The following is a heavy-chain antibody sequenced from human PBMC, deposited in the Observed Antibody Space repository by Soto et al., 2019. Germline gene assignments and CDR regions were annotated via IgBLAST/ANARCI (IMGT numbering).Heavy chain of an antibody. J-gene: IGHJ6*03. D-gene: IGHD3-10*01. CDR3: ARVGDGRFGEGYYYYYYMDV. CDR1: GYTFTSYG. CDR2: ISAYNGNT. Sequence: ASVKVSCKASGYTFTSYGISWVRQAPGRGLEWKGRISAYNGNTNYAQKLQGRVTMTTDTSTSTAYMELRSLRSDDTAVYYCARVGDGRFGEGYYYYYYMDVWGKGTTVTVSS. V-gene: IGHV1-18*01.